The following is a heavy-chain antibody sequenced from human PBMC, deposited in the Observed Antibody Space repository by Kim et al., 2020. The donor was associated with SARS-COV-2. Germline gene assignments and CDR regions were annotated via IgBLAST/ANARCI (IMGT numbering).Heavy chain of an antibody. CDR3: ARGRIVVVAAVIYYSYYYGMDV. CDR1: GGSFSGYY. Sequence: SETLSLTCAVYGGSFSGYYWSWIRQPPGKGLEWIGEINHSGSTNYNPSLKSRVTISVDTSKNQFSLKLSSVTAADTAVYYCARGRIVVVAAVIYYSYYYGMDVWGQGTTVTVSS. V-gene: IGHV4-34*01. J-gene: IGHJ6*02. D-gene: IGHD2-21*02. CDR2: INHSGST.